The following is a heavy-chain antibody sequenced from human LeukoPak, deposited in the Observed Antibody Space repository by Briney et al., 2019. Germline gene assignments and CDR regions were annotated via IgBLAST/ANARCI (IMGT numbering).Heavy chain of an antibody. CDR1: GFTFSSYA. CDR2: ISGSGGST. V-gene: IGHV3-23*01. CDR3: AKDGHYDILTGYLI. D-gene: IGHD3-9*01. J-gene: IGHJ4*02. Sequence: GGSLRLSCAASGFTFSSYAITWVRQAPGKGLEWVSGISGSGGSTYYADSVKGRFTISRDNSKNTLYLQMNSLRAEDTAVYYCAKDGHYDILTGYLIWGQGTLVTVSS.